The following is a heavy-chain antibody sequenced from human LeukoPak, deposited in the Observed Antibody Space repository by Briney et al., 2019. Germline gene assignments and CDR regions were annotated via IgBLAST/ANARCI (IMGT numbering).Heavy chain of an antibody. V-gene: IGHV3-48*01. Sequence: GGSLRLSCAASGFTFSSYSMNWVRQAPGKGLEWVSSISSSSSTIYYADSVKGRFTISRDNAKNSLYLQMNSLRAEDTAVYYCARDPSRGDFWSGYERGWHAFDIWGQGTMVTVSS. J-gene: IGHJ3*02. CDR2: ISSSSSTI. CDR3: ARDPSRGDFWSGYERGWHAFDI. D-gene: IGHD3-3*01. CDR1: GFTFSSYS.